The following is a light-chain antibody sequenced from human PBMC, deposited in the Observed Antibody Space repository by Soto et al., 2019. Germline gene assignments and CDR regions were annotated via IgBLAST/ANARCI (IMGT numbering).Light chain of an antibody. V-gene: IGKV3-11*01. CDR3: LQRSGWLWT. CDR2: DAS. Sequence: EIVLTQSPATLSLSPGERATLSCRASQSVSSYLAWYQQKPGQAPRLLIYDASNRATDIPARFSGSGSGTDFTLTISTLEPEDFAVYYCLQRSGWLWTFGQGTKVEIK. J-gene: IGKJ1*01. CDR1: QSVSSY.